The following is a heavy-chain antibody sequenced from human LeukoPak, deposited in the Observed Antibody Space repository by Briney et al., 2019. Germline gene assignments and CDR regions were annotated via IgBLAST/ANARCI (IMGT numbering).Heavy chain of an antibody. D-gene: IGHD3-10*01. CDR3: AKDLSRFGTDAFDI. J-gene: IGHJ3*02. Sequence: GGSLRLSCAASGFTFNNYAMSWVRQAPGKGLEWVSAISGSDAGTYYADSVKGRFTISRDNSKNTLYLQMNSLRAEDTAVYYCAKDLSRFGTDAFDIWGQGTMVTVSS. CDR2: ISGSDAGT. V-gene: IGHV3-23*01. CDR1: GFTFNNYA.